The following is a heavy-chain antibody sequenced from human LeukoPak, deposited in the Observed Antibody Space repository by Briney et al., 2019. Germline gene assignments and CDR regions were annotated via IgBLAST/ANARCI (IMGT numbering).Heavy chain of an antibody. V-gene: IGHV1-2*02. Sequence: ASVKVSCKASGYTFTGYYMHWVRQAPGQGLEWMGWINPDSGGTNYAQKFQGRVTMTRDTSISTAYMELSRLRSDDTAVYYCAREGRFKAQHLFDYWGQGTMVTVSS. J-gene: IGHJ4*02. CDR2: INPDSGGT. CDR3: AREGRFKAQHLFDY. D-gene: IGHD2-2*01. CDR1: GYTFTGYY.